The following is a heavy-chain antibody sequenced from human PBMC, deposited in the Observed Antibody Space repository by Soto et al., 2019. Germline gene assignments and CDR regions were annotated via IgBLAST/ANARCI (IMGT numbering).Heavy chain of an antibody. CDR3: TAYSSGSH. J-gene: IGHJ4*02. Sequence: PWGSMRLSCTASGFTFGDYAMSWVRQAPGKGLEWVGFIRSKAYGGTTEYAASVKGRFTISRDDSKSIAYLQMNSLKTEDTAVYYCTAYSSGSHWGQGTLVTGSS. CDR1: GFTFGDYA. V-gene: IGHV3-49*04. CDR2: IRSKAYGGTT. D-gene: IGHD3-22*01.